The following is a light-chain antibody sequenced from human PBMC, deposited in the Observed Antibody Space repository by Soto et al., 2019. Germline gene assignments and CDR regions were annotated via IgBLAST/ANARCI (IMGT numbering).Light chain of an antibody. CDR2: LNSDGSH. J-gene: IGLJ2*01. CDR1: SGHSNYV. Sequence: QSVLTQSPSASASLGASVKLTCTLSSGHSNYVIAWHQQQPEKGPRYLMKLNSDGSHSKGDGIPDRFSGSSSGAERYLTISSIQSEDEADYYCQTWDTGIRVFGGGTKLTVL. CDR3: QTWDTGIRV. V-gene: IGLV4-69*01.